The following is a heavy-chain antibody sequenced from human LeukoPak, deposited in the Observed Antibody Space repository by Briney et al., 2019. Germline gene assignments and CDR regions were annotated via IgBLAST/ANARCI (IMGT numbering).Heavy chain of an antibody. J-gene: IGHJ3*02. D-gene: IGHD2-21*01. V-gene: IGHV3-7*01. Sequence: GGSLRLSCVASGFTLRSYWMNWVRQAPGKGLEYVANIKQDGSQKYYVDSMRGRFTISRDNAKNSLYLQIDSLRVEDTAVYYCARDRRAGGWGGAFDMWGHGTQVTVSS. CDR3: ARDRRAGGWGGAFDM. CDR1: GFTLRSYW. CDR2: IKQDGSQK.